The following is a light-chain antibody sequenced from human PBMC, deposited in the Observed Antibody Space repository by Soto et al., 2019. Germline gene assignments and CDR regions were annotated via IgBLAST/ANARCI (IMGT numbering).Light chain of an antibody. J-gene: IGKJ3*01. CDR3: QQGYSFAFT. Sequence: DIQMTQSPYSVSASVGDRVPINCRASQDISSWLAWYQQKPGKAPKLLIYAASNLQSGVPSRFSGSGSGTDFTLTISSLQPEDFATYFCQQGYSFAFTFGPGTKV. CDR1: QDISSW. V-gene: IGKV1-12*01. CDR2: AAS.